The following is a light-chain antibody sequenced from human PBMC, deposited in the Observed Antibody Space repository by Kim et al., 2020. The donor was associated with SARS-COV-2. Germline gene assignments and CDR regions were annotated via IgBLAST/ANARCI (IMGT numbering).Light chain of an antibody. CDR2: WAS. CDR3: QQYYSTPGT. V-gene: IGKV4-1*01. J-gene: IGKJ2*01. Sequence: DIVMTQSPDSLAVSLGERATINCKSSQSVLYTSNNKNYLAWYQQQPGQPPKLLIYWASTRESGVPDRFSGSGSGTDFTLTISSLQAEDVAVYYCQQYYSTPGTFGQGTKLEI. CDR1: QSVLYTSNNKNY.